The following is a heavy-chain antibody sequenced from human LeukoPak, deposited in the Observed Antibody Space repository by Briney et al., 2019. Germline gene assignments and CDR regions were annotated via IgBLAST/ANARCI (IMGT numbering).Heavy chain of an antibody. CDR1: GGSIGSGRYY. CDR3: ARNITSVIPAGYFDY. D-gene: IGHD2-2*01. V-gene: IGHV4-39*01. Sequence: PSETLSLTCSVSGGSIGSGRYYWAWIRQSPGKGLEWIGSIYNTWSTSYNPSLKSRVTMSVDTSKNQFSLRLSSVTAADTAVYYCARNITSVIPAGYFDYWGQGTLVTVSS. CDR2: IYNTWST. J-gene: IGHJ4*02.